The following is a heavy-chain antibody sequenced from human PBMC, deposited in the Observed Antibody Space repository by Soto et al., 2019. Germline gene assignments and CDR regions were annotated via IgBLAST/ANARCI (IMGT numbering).Heavy chain of an antibody. CDR1: GGSISSYY. Sequence: SETLSLTCTVSGGSISSYYWSWIRQPPGKGLEWIGYIYYSGSTNYNPSLKSRVTISVDTSKNQFSLKLSSVTAADTAVYYCARAEDILTGHNWFDPWGQGTLVTVSS. V-gene: IGHV4-59*01. CDR3: ARAEDILTGHNWFDP. CDR2: IYYSGST. J-gene: IGHJ5*02. D-gene: IGHD3-9*01.